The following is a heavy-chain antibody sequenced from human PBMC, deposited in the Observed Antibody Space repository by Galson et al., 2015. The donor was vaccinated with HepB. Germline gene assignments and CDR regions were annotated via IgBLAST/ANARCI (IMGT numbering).Heavy chain of an antibody. J-gene: IGHJ3*02. Sequence: QSGAEVKKPGESLRISCKGSGYSFTSYWISWVRQMPGKGLEWMGRIDPSDSYTNYSPSFQGHVTISADKSISTAYLQWSSLKASDTAMYYCARHGGDYDFWSGNAFDIWGQGTMVTVSS. V-gene: IGHV5-10-1*01. CDR2: IDPSDSYT. CDR3: ARHGGDYDFWSGNAFDI. D-gene: IGHD3-3*01. CDR1: GYSFTSYW.